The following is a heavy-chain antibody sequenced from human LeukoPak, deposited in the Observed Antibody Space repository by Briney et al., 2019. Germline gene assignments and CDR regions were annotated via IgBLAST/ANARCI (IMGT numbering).Heavy chain of an antibody. V-gene: IGHV3-23*01. CDR3: ANGYSSTWSSVDP. D-gene: IGHD2-2*01. J-gene: IGHJ5*02. CDR2: ISGRGTST. Sequence: AISGRGTSTYYADSVKGRFTISRDNSKNTLYLQMNSLRTEDTAVYYCANGYSSTWSSVDPWGQGTLVTVSS.